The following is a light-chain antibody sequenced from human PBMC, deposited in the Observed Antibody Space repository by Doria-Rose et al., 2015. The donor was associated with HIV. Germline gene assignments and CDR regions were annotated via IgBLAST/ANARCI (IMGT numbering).Light chain of an antibody. Sequence: DIRLTQSPESLGMSLGERATLNCKSNQSLLYTSKHYLAWYQQKPGQPPKLLIYWASTRQYVVPARFSGSGSGTDFTLTISSLEAKDVAVYYCQQYYDTPSFGPGTTVDIK. V-gene: IGKV4-1*01. CDR3: QQYYDTPS. CDR2: WAS. CDR1: QSLLYTSKHY. J-gene: IGKJ3*01.